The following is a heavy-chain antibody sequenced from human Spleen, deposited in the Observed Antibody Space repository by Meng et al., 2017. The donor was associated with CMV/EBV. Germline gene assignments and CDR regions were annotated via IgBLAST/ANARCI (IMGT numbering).Heavy chain of an antibody. D-gene: IGHD2-2*01. CDR2: IYYSGST. J-gene: IGHJ6*02. Sequence: SETLSLTCTVSGGSISSYYWSWIRQPPGKGLEWIGYIYYSGSTNYNPSLKSRVTISVDTSKNQFSLKLSSVTAADTAVYYCARVREDCSSTSCPLYYYYGMDVWGQGTTVTVSS. CDR1: GGSISSYY. V-gene: IGHV4-59*01. CDR3: ARVREDCSSTSCPLYYYYGMDV.